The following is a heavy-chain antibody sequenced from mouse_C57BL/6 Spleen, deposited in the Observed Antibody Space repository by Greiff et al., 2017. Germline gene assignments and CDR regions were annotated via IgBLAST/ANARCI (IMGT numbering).Heavy chain of an antibody. V-gene: IGHV1-42*01. J-gene: IGHJ1*03. CDR2: INPSTGGT. CDR1: GYSFTGYY. Sequence: VQLKESGPELVKPGASVKISCKASGYSFTGYYMNWVKQSPEKSLEWIGEINPSTGGTTYNQKFKAKATLTVDKSSSTAYMPLKSLTSEDSAVYYCARGDYSSEYFDVWGTGTTVTVSS. CDR3: ARGDYSSEYFDV. D-gene: IGHD1-1*01.